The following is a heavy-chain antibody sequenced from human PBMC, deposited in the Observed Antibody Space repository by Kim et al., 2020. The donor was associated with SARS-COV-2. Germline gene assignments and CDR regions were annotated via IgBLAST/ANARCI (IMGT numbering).Heavy chain of an antibody. J-gene: IGHJ4*02. D-gene: IGHD4-17*01. CDR3: ARVRTNYGALDY. Sequence: YYNPSLKSRVFISVDTSKNQFSLKVNSVSAADTAVYYCARVRTNYGALDYWGQGTLVTVSS. V-gene: IGHV4-39*01.